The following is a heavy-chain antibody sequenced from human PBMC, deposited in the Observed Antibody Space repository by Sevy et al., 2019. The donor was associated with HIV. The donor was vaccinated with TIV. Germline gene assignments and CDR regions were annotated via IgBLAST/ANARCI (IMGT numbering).Heavy chain of an antibody. CDR2: IRRNSYEPYGGTT. CDR3: TRALATVVTPEYYFDY. V-gene: IGHV3-49*03. J-gene: IGHJ4*02. D-gene: IGHD4-17*01. Sequence: GGSLRLSCTASGFTFGDYAMSWFRQAPGKGLEWVAFIRRNSYEPYGGTTEYAASVKGRFIISRDDSKSIAYLQMNSLKTEDTAFYYCTRALATVVTPEYYFDYWGQGTLVTVSS. CDR1: GFTFGDYA.